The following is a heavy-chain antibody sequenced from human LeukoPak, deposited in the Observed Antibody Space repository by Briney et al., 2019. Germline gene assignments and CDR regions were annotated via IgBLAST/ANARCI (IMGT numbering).Heavy chain of an antibody. Sequence: ASVKVSCKASGGTFSSYAISWVRQAPGQGLEWMGGIIPIFGTANYAQKFQGRVTITADKSTSTAYMELSSLRSEDTAVYYCARVPNYYDSSGYSDYWGQGTLVTVSS. CDR2: IIPIFGTA. D-gene: IGHD3-22*01. V-gene: IGHV1-69*06. J-gene: IGHJ4*02. CDR3: ARVPNYYDSSGYSDY. CDR1: GGTFSSYA.